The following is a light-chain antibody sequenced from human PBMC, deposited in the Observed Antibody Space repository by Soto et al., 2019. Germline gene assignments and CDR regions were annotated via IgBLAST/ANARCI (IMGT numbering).Light chain of an antibody. J-gene: IGKJ1*01. V-gene: IGKV3-15*01. Sequence: EIVMTQSPATLSVSPGERATLSCRASQSVSSNLAWYQQKPGQAPRLLIYGASTRATGIPARFSGSGSGTEFTHTLSSLQSEDFAVYYCQQYNNWGTFGQGTKVEIK. CDR1: QSVSSN. CDR2: GAS. CDR3: QQYNNWGT.